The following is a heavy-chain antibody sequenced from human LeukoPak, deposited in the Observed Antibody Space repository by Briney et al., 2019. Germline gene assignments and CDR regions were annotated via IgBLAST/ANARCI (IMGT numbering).Heavy chain of an antibody. D-gene: IGHD4-17*01. CDR1: GGSITSYY. J-gene: IGHJ3*02. Sequence: SETLSLTCTVSGGSITSYYWSWTRQSPGKGLEWIGHIYYSRSTNYSPSLKSRVTISIDTSRKQLSLKVSSVTAADTAMYYCAKWSDYANAFDIWGQGTVVIVSS. CDR2: IYYSRST. V-gene: IGHV4-59*01. CDR3: AKWSDYANAFDI.